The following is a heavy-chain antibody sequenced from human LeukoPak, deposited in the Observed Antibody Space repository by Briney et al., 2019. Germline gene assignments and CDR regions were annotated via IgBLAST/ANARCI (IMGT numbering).Heavy chain of an antibody. J-gene: IGHJ4*02. D-gene: IGHD2-2*02. Sequence: PGGSLRLSCAASGFTFSSYAMSWVRQAPGKGLEWVANIKQDGSEKYYVDSVKGRFTISRDNAKNSLYLQMNSLRAEDTAVYYCASGCSSTSCYTYRFDYWGQGTLVTVSS. CDR2: IKQDGSEK. V-gene: IGHV3-7*01. CDR1: GFTFSSYA. CDR3: ASGCSSTSCYTYRFDY.